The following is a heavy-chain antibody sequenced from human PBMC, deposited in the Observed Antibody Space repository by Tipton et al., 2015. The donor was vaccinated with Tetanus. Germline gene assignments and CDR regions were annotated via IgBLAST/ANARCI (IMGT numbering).Heavy chain of an antibody. CDR2: IYYSGST. CDR3: ARVPRGGGFDY. V-gene: IGHV4-59*06. J-gene: IGHJ4*02. D-gene: IGHD3-16*01. Sequence: TLSLTCTVSGGSISSYYWSWIRQPPGKGLEWIGYIYYSGSTYYNPSLKSRVTISVDTSKNQFSLKLSSVTAPDTAVYYCARVPRGGGFDYWGQGTLVTVSS. CDR1: GGSISSYY.